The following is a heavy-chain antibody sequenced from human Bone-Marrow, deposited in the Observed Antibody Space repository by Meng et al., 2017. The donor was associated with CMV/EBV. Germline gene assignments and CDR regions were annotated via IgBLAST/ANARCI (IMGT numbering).Heavy chain of an antibody. J-gene: IGHJ4*02. CDR3: AKGVGYCSSTSCYTATDY. CDR1: GFTFSSYA. CDR2: ISGSGGST. D-gene: IGHD2-2*02. V-gene: IGHV3-23*01. Sequence: GESLKISCAASGFTFSSYAMSWVRQAPGKGLEWVSAISGSGGSTYYADSVKGRFTISRDNSKNTLYLQMNSLRAEDTAVYYCAKGVGYCSSTSCYTATDYWGQGKLVTVSS.